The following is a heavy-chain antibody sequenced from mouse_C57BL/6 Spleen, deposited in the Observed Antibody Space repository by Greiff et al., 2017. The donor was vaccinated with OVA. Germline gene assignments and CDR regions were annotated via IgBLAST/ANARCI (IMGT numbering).Heavy chain of an antibody. J-gene: IGHJ3*01. CDR3: ARPSMVTTGFAY. V-gene: IGHV5-6*02. Sequence: EVKLVESGGDLVKPGGSLKLSCAASGFTFSSYGMSWVRQTPDKRLEWVATISSGGSYTYYPDSGKGRFTISRENAKYTLYLQMSSLKSDDTAMYYCARPSMVTTGFAYWGQGTLVTVSA. D-gene: IGHD2-2*01. CDR2: ISSGGSYT. CDR1: GFTFSSYG.